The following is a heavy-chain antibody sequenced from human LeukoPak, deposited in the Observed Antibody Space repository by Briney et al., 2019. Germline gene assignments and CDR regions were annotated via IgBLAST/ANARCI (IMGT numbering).Heavy chain of an antibody. CDR2: IYYSRST. J-gene: IGHJ3*02. Sequence: SETLSLTCTVSGGSISSSSYYWGWIRQPPGKGLEWIGSIYYSRSTYYNPSLKSRVTISVDTSKNQFSLKLSSVTAADTAVYYCARWYLYAFDIWGQGTMVTVSS. D-gene: IGHD2-15*01. CDR1: GGSISSSSYY. V-gene: IGHV4-39*07. CDR3: ARWYLYAFDI.